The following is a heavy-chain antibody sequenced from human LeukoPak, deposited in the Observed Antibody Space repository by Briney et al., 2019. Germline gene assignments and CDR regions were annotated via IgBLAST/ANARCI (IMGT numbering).Heavy chain of an antibody. V-gene: IGHV3-21*01. CDR1: GFTFSSYS. J-gene: IGHJ3*02. CDR2: ISSSSSYI. Sequence: GGSLRLSCAASGFTFSSYSMNRVRQAPGKGLEWVSSISSSSSYIYYADSVKGRFTISRDNAKNSLYLQMNSLRAEDTAVYYCARDGGREAFDIWGQGTMVTVSS. CDR3: ARDGGREAFDI. D-gene: IGHD3-10*01.